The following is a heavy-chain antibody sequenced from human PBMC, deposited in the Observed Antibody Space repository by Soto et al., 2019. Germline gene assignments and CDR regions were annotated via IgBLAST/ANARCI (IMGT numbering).Heavy chain of an antibody. J-gene: IGHJ4*02. D-gene: IGHD6-25*01. Sequence: EVQLLESGGGLVQPGRSLRLSCAASGVTFSSYAMSWVRQAPGKGLEWVSAISGSGGTTYYAASVKGRFTISRDHSKNTLFLQMNSLRAEDTAVYYCAKFFVETGGSSGWPWTFPYWGQGDLVTVSS. CDR2: ISGSGGTT. CDR3: AKFFVETGGSSGWPWTFPY. V-gene: IGHV3-23*01. CDR1: GVTFSSYA.